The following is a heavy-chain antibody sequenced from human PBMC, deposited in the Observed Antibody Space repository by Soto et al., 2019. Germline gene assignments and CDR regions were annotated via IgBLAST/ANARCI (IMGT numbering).Heavy chain of an antibody. CDR2: ISSSSSYT. Sequence: GGSLRLSCAASGFPFSDYYMSWILQAPGKGLEWVSYISSSSSYTNYADSVKGRFTISRDNAKNSLYLQMNSLRAEDTAVYYCARDHHRYSGYDYVDYWGQGTLVTVSS. CDR3: ARDHHRYSGYDYVDY. V-gene: IGHV3-11*05. CDR1: GFPFSDYY. J-gene: IGHJ4*02. D-gene: IGHD5-12*01.